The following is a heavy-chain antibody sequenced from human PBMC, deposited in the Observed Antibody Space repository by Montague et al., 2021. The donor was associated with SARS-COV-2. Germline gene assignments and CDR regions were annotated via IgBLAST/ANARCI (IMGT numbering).Heavy chain of an antibody. D-gene: IGHD3-3*01. CDR2: IYYSGTT. J-gene: IGHJ5*02. CDR1: GNSVNTGGYY. V-gene: IGHV4-31*03. CDR3: ARAVVTNYNFWSGYSRVAVANGFDT. Sequence: TLSLTCTVSGNSVNTGGYYWSWIRQHPGKGLEWIGYIYYSGTTSYNPSLQSRLTISVDTSKNQFSLSLTSVTAADTAVYYCARAVVTNYNFWSGYSRVAVANGFDTWGQGTLVTVSS.